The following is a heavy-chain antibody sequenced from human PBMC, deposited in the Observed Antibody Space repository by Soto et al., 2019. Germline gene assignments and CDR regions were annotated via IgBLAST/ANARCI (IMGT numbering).Heavy chain of an antibody. CDR2: ISGSGVSP. J-gene: IGHJ4*02. Sequence: EVQLLESGGGLVQSGGSLGLSCAASGFRFNNYAMSGVPQPPGKGLGWASAISGSGVSPYYADSAKGRFTISRDNSKNTVYLQMNSLRAEDTAVYYCANILRSPRPGVGATDYRGQGTLVTVSS. D-gene: IGHD1-26*01. CDR3: ANILRSPRPGVGATDY. V-gene: IGHV3-23*01. CDR1: GFRFNNYA.